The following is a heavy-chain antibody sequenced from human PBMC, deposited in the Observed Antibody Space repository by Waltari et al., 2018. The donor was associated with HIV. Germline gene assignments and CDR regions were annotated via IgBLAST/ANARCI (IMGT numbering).Heavy chain of an antibody. CDR3: AREALVYKYGRYCSDDDCYSRWFDP. CDR1: GASITSGNYF. D-gene: IGHD2-21*02. J-gene: IGHJ5*02. Sequence: QVQLQESGPGLVKFSQTLSLTCNVSGASITSGNYFWTWVRQPAGKTLEWIGRISTSGSKKYNTSLRGRVTISRDTSNNHFSLTVTAVTAADTAVYYCAREALVYKYGRYCSDDDCYSRWFDPWGHGTQVTVSS. V-gene: IGHV4-61*02. CDR2: ISTSGSK.